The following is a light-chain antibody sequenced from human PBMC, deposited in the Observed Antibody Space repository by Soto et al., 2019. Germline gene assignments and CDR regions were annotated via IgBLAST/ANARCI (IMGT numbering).Light chain of an antibody. CDR2: GAS. J-gene: IGKJ5*01. V-gene: IGKV3-20*01. CDR3: QQYGGTTFT. Sequence: EIVLTQSPGTLYLSPGERATLSCRASQSVSSSYLAWYQHKPGQAPWLRIYGASSRATGIPDRFSGRGSGTDFTLTISRLEPEDFAVYYCQQYGGTTFTFGQGTRLEIK. CDR1: QSVSSSY.